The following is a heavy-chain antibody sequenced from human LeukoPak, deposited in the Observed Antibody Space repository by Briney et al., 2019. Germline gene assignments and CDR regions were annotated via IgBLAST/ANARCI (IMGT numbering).Heavy chain of an antibody. CDR3: AKGRTITDY. CDR2: ISSSGGNT. CDR1: GFTFSNFW. V-gene: IGHV3-23*01. Sequence: GGSLRLSCAASGFTFSNFWMHWVRQAPGKGLEWVSSISSSGGNTYYPDSVKGRFTISRDNSNNTLFLQMNSLRAEDTAVCYCAKGRTITDYWGQGTLVTVSS. J-gene: IGHJ4*02. D-gene: IGHD4/OR15-4a*01.